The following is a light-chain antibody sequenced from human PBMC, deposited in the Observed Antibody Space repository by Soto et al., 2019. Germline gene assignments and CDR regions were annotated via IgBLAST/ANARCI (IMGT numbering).Light chain of an antibody. J-gene: IGLJ1*01. V-gene: IGLV2-11*01. CDR2: DVS. CDR3: CSFAGTYTFV. CDR1: SSDVGGYNH. Sequence: QSALTQPRSVSGSPGQSVTISCTGTSSDVGGYNHVSWYQHHPGKAPKFMIYDVSKRPSGVPDRFSGSKSGNTASLTISGLQAEDEADYYCCSFAGTYTFVFGTGTKVTV.